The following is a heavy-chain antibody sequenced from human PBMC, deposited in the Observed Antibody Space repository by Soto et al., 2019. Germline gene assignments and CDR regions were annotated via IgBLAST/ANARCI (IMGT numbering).Heavy chain of an antibody. V-gene: IGHV2-5*01. CDR3: AHTANLPLYSSGPSATYYYYYRKAV. Sequence: VSGATLVNPTQTLALTCTFSGFSLSTSGVGVGWIRQPPGKALEWLALIYWNDDKRYSPSLKSRLTITKDTSKNQVVLTMTNMDPVDTATYYCAHTANLPLYSSGPSATYYYYYRKAVRGQRTTVTVSS. CDR1: GFSLSTSGVG. CDR2: IYWNDDK. D-gene: IGHD6-19*01. J-gene: IGHJ6*02.